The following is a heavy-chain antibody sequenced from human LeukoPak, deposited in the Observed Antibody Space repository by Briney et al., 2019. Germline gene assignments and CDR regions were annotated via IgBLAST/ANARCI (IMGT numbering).Heavy chain of an antibody. Sequence: GGSLRLSCAASGFTFSSYAMHWVRQAPGKGLEWVAVISYDGSNKYYADSVKGRFTISRDNAKNSLYLQMNSLRAEDTAAYYCARYGLTYVMDVWGQGTTVTVSS. V-gene: IGHV3-30-3*01. CDR3: ARYGLTYVMDV. CDR1: GFTFSSYA. J-gene: IGHJ6*02. D-gene: IGHD1-20*01. CDR2: ISYDGSNK.